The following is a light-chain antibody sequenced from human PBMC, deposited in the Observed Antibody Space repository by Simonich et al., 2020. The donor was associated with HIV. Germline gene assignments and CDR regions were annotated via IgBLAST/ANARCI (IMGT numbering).Light chain of an antibody. Sequence: AIQLTQSPSSLSASVGDRVTITCRASQGISSALAWYQQKPGKAPKLLIYDASSLERGVPSRFSGSGSGTDFTLTISSLQPEDFAIYYCQQFNSYPVTFGPGTKVDIK. CDR2: DAS. J-gene: IGKJ3*01. V-gene: IGKV1-13*02. CDR1: QGISSA. CDR3: QQFNSYPVT.